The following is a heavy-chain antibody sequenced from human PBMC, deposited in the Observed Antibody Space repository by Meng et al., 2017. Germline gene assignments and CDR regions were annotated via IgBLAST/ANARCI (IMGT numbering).Heavy chain of an antibody. V-gene: IGHV4-59*01. CDR2: IYYSGST. CDR3: ARGYDFWSGQYYFDY. CDR1: GGSISSYY. J-gene: IGHJ4*02. D-gene: IGHD3-3*01. Sequence: QVRLRGSGPGLVKPSETLSLTCTVSGGSISSYYWSWIRQPPGKGLEWIGYIYYSGSTNYNPSLKSRVTISVDTSKNQFSLKLSSVTAADTAVYYCARGYDFWSGQYYFDYWGQGTLVTVSS.